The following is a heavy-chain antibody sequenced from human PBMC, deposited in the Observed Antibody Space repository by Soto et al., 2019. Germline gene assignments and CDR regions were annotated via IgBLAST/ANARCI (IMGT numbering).Heavy chain of an antibody. CDR2: INPKSGGT. CDR3: ATDDGNYYGSL. Sequence: QVQLVQSGAEVKKPGASVKVSCKASGYTITAHLLHWVRQAPGQGLEWMGWINPKSGGTDYAQKFRAGATMTRATPTTPPNRQLGGLTSADAAVYFCATDDGNYYGSLGGRGTLVPVSS. CDR1: GYTITAHL. J-gene: IGHJ1*01. V-gene: IGHV1-2*02. D-gene: IGHD3-3*01.